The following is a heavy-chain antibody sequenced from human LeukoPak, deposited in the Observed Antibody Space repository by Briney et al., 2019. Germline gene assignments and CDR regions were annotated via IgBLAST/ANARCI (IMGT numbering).Heavy chain of an antibody. J-gene: IGHJ1*01. Sequence: HPGGSLRLSCAASGFTFSSYAMSWVRQAPGKGLEWVSAISGSGGSTYYADSVKGRFTISRDNSKNTLYLQMNSLRAEDTAVYYCARDGGGDYGFWYFQHWGQGTLVTVSS. CDR3: ARDGGGDYGFWYFQH. D-gene: IGHD4-17*01. CDR2: ISGSGGST. V-gene: IGHV3-23*01. CDR1: GFTFSSYA.